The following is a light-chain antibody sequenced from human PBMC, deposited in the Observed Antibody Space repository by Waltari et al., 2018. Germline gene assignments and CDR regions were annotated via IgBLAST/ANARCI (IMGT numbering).Light chain of an antibody. Sequence: DILMTQSPSSVSASVGDRVTITCRPSQDITNHLAWFQQKPGKAPKSLIYSASSLQSGVPSKFSGGRSGTDFTLTISSLQPAEFGTYYCQQYHSYPPTFGQGTKVEIK. CDR1: QDITNH. CDR2: SAS. CDR3: QQYHSYPPT. J-gene: IGKJ1*01. V-gene: IGKV1-16*02.